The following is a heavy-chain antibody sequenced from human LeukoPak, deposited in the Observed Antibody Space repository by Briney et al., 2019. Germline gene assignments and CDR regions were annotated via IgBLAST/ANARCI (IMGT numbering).Heavy chain of an antibody. Sequence: GASVKVSCKASSYTFTNYAFTWVRQAPGQGLEWMGWISAYNGNTNYAQKLQGRVTMTTDTSTSTAYMELRSLRSDDTAVYYCARHVVAVGFDYWGQGTLVTVSS. CDR2: ISAYNGNT. D-gene: IGHD3-22*01. CDR3: ARHVVAVGFDY. J-gene: IGHJ4*02. CDR1: SYTFTNYA. V-gene: IGHV1-18*01.